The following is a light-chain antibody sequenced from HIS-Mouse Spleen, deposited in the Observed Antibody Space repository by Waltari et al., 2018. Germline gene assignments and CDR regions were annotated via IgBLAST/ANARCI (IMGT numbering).Light chain of an antibody. J-gene: IGLJ3*02. Sequence: QSALTPPRPVSGSPGQSVTIPRTCTRRELGGYNDASWYQQHPGKAPKLLIYAVSKRPSGVPDRFSGSKSGNTASLTISGLQAEDEADYYCCSYAGSWVFGGGTKLTVL. CDR1: RRELGGYND. CDR3: CSYAGSWV. V-gene: IGLV2-11*01. CDR2: AVS.